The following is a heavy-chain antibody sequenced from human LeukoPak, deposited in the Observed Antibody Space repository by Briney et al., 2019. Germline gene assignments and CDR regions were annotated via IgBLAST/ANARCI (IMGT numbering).Heavy chain of an antibody. CDR2: IYYSGST. V-gene: IGHV4-61*01. J-gene: IGHJ4*02. D-gene: IGHD5-18*01. CDR3: ARDRLYRGYSYGFDY. CDR1: GGSVGSGSYY. Sequence: SETLSLTCTVSGGSVGSGSYYGSWIRQPPGKGLEWIGYIYYSGSTNYNPSLKSRVTISVDTSKNQFSLKLSSVTAADTAVYYCARDRLYRGYSYGFDYWGQGTLVTVSS.